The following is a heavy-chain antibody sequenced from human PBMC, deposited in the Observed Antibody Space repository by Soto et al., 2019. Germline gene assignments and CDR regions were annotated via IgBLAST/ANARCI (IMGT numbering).Heavy chain of an antibody. CDR1: GGTFSSYA. V-gene: IGHV1-69*01. CDR3: ASSITGTTGTFDY. D-gene: IGHD1-20*01. J-gene: IGHJ4*02. CDR2: IIPICGTA. Sequence: QVQLVQSGAAVKKPGSSVKVSCKASGGTFSSYAISWVRQAPGQGLEWMGGIIPICGTANYAQKFQGRVTITADESTSTAYMELSSLRSEDTAVYYCASSITGTTGTFDYWGQGTLVTVSS.